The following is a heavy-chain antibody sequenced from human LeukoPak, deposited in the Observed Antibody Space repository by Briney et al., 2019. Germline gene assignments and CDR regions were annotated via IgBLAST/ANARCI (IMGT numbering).Heavy chain of an antibody. CDR1: GFTFSSYA. Sequence: GGSLRLSCAASGFTFSSYAMSWVRQAPGKGLEWVSAISGSGGSTYYADSVKGRFTISRDNSKNTLYLQMNSLRAEDTAVYYCATSLYCSSTSCYQYLGAFDIWGQGTMVTVSS. D-gene: IGHD2-2*01. V-gene: IGHV3-23*01. J-gene: IGHJ3*02. CDR3: ATSLYCSSTSCYQYLGAFDI. CDR2: ISGSGGST.